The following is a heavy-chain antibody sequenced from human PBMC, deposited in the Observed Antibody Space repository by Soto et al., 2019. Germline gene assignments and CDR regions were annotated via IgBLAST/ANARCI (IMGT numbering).Heavy chain of an antibody. Sequence: QVQLVESGGGVVQPGRSLRLSCAASGFAFSSHGMHWVRQAPGKGLEWVAVIVREGSEKHYADSVKGRFTISRDNSKNTLYLEMNGLRAEDTAVYYCASDDDYDDNGLDSWGQGTLVTVSS. D-gene: IGHD4-17*01. CDR2: IVREGSEK. J-gene: IGHJ5*01. V-gene: IGHV3-33*01. CDR3: ASDDDYDDNGLDS. CDR1: GFAFSSHG.